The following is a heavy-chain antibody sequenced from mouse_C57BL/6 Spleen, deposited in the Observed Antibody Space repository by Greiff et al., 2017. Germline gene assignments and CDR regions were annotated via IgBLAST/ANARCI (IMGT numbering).Heavy chain of an antibody. CDR3: ARGGSNYVDFAIDY. J-gene: IGHJ4*01. V-gene: IGHV1-64*01. CDR1: GYTFTSYW. CDR2: IHPNSGST. Sequence: VQLQQPGAELVKPGASVKLSCKASGYTFTSYWMHWVKQRPGQGLEWIGMIHPNSGSTNYNEKFKSKATLTVDKSSSTAYMQLSSLTSEDSAVYYCARGGSNYVDFAIDYWGQGTSVTVSS. D-gene: IGHD2-5*01.